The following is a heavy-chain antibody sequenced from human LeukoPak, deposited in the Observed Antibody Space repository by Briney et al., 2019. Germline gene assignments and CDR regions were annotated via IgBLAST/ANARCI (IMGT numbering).Heavy chain of an antibody. D-gene: IGHD3-22*01. CDR3: ARGDYYDSSGYYGGVYYFDY. CDR2: IYHSGST. V-gene: IGHV4-38-2*02. J-gene: IGHJ4*02. CDR1: GYSISSGYY. Sequence: SETLSLTCTVSGYSISSGYYWGWIRQPPGKGLEWIGSIYHSGSTYYNPSLKSRVTMSVDTSKNQFSLKLSSVTAADTAVYYCARGDYYDSSGYYGGVYYFDYWGQGTLVTVSS.